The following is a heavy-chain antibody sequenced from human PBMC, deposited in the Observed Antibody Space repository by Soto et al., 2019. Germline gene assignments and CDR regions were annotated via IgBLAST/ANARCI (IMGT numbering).Heavy chain of an antibody. Sequence: PGGSLRLSCAASGFTFSSYGMHWVRQAPGKGLEWVAVISYDGSNKYYADSVKGRFTISRDNSKNTLYLQMNSLRAEDTAVYYCAKGQSGYYYDTSGYRENACDIWGQGTTVTVSS. CDR1: GFTFSSYG. D-gene: IGHD3-22*01. CDR3: AKGQSGYYYDTSGYRENACDI. CDR2: ISYDGSNK. V-gene: IGHV3-30*18. J-gene: IGHJ3*02.